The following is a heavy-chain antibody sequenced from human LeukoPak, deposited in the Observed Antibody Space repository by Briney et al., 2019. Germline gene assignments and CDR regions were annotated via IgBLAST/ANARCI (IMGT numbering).Heavy chain of an antibody. CDR1: GGSISSNY. V-gene: IGHV4-59*08. J-gene: IGHJ4*02. CDR2: IYYSGST. CDR3: ARLGDSRGYSDY. D-gene: IGHD3-22*01. Sequence: SETLSLTCTVSGGSISSNYWSWFRRPPGKGLEWIGYIYYSGSTNYNPSLKSRVTISVDTSKTQFSLKLSSVTAADTAVYYCARLGDSRGYSDYWGQGTLVTVSS.